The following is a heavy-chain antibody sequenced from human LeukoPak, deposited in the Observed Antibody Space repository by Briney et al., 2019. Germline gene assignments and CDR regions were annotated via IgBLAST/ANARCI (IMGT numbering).Heavy chain of an antibody. J-gene: IGHJ4*02. D-gene: IGHD2-21*01. V-gene: IGHV3-9*01. Sequence: GGSLRLSCAASGFTFSSYAMSWVRQAPGKGLEWVSGISWNSGSIGYADSVKGRFTISRDNAKNSLYLQMNSLRAEDTALYYCAKGTSHFGGSYYDYWGQGTLVTVSS. CDR2: ISWNSGSI. CDR3: AKGTSHFGGSYYDY. CDR1: GFTFSSYA.